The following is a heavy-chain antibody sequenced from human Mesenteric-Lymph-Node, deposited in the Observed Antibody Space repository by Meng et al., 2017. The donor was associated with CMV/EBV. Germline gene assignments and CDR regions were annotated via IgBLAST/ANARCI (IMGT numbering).Heavy chain of an antibody. CDR2: IYYSGST. CDR3: ATTNEGYSNNRPLYYGLDV. V-gene: IGHV4-30-4*08. J-gene: IGHJ6*02. CDR1: GGSISSGDYY. Sequence: SETLSLTCTVSGGSISSGDYYWSWIRQPPGKGLEWIGYIYYSGSTYYNPSLKSRVTISVDTSKNQFSLKLSSVTAADTAVYYCATTNEGYSNNRPLYYGLDVWGQGTTVTVSS. D-gene: IGHD4-11*01.